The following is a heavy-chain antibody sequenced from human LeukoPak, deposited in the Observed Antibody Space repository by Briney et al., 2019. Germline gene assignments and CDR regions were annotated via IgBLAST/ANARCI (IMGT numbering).Heavy chain of an antibody. CDR3: ANTPGSDVVATTALRF. V-gene: IGHV3-23*01. CDR2: ISGSGGST. Sequence: GESLRLSCAASGFTFSSHAMSWVRQAPGKGLEWVSAISGSGGSTFYADSVKGRFTISRDNSKNTLYLQMNSLRAEDTAIYYCANTPGSDVVATTALRFWGQGTLVTVSS. D-gene: IGHD5-12*01. CDR1: GFTFSSHA. J-gene: IGHJ4*02.